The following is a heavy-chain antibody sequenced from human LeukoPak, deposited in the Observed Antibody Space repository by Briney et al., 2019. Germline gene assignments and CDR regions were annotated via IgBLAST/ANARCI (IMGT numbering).Heavy chain of an antibody. CDR3: ARVAGDYEGAFDI. Sequence: PGRSLRLSCAASGFTFDDYAMHWVRQAPGKGLEWVSGISWNSGSIGYADSVKGRFTISRDNAKDSLYLQMNSLRAEDAAVYYCARVAGDYEGAFDIWGQGTMVTVSS. CDR1: GFTFDDYA. V-gene: IGHV3-9*01. J-gene: IGHJ3*02. D-gene: IGHD4-17*01. CDR2: ISWNSGSI.